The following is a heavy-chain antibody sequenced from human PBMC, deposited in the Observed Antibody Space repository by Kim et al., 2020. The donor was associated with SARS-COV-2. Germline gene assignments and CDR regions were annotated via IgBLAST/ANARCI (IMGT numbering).Heavy chain of an antibody. CDR2: ISSSGSTI. CDR3: AREAYYDFWGGSRRAFDI. J-gene: IGHJ3*02. Sequence: GGSLRLSCAASGFTFSSYEMNWVRQAPGKGLEWVSYISSSGSTIYYADSVKGRFTISRDNAKNSLYLQMNSLRAEDTAVYYCAREAYYDFWGGSRRAFDIWGQGTMVTVSS. CDR1: GFTFSSYE. V-gene: IGHV3-48*03. D-gene: IGHD3-3*01.